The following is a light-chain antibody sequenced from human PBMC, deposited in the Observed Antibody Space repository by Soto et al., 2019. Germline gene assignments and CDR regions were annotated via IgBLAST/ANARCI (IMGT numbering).Light chain of an antibody. J-gene: IGKJ5*01. V-gene: IGKV3-11*01. Sequence: EIVLTQSPATLSLSPGERATISCRASQSVSSYLAWYQQKPGQAPRLLIYDASNRATGIPARFSGSGSGTGFTLTISSLEPEDFAVYYCQQRSNWPPITFGQGTRLEIK. CDR3: QQRSNWPPIT. CDR2: DAS. CDR1: QSVSSY.